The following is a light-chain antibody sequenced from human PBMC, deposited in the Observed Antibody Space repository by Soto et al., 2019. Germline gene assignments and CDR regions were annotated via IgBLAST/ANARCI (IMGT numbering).Light chain of an antibody. CDR2: DAS. CDR1: QSVDRY. CDR3: QQYKDYTWT. Sequence: DIQMTQSPSTLSASVGDRVSITCRASQSVDRYLAWYQQKPGKAPHLLIYDASSLESGVPSRFSGSGSGTEFTLTISSLQPDDFTTFYCQQYKDYTWTCGQGTKV. V-gene: IGKV1-5*01. J-gene: IGKJ1*01.